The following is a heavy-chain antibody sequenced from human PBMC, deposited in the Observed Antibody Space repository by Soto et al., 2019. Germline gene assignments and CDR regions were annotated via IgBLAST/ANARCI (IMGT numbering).Heavy chain of an antibody. CDR3: ARDSNRIVGATDAFDI. D-gene: IGHD1-26*01. J-gene: IGHJ3*02. CDR1: GGSISSSNW. Sequence: QVQLQESGPGLVKPSGTLSLTCAVSGGSISSSNWWGWVPQPPGKGLGGIGEIYHSGSTNYNPSLKSRVTISVDKSKNQFSLKLSSVTAADTAVYYCARDSNRIVGATDAFDIWGQGTMVTVSS. CDR2: IYHSGST. V-gene: IGHV4-4*02.